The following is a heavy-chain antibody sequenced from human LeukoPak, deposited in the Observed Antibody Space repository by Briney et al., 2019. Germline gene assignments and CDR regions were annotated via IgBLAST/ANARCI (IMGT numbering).Heavy chain of an antibody. D-gene: IGHD6-13*01. Sequence: GGSLRLSCAASGFTFSTYAMTWVRQAPGKGLEWVSLISGTGGGTYYADSVKGRFTISRDNSKNTLYLQMNSLRAEDTAVYYCAREVVAAAGTVDYWGQGTLVTVSS. CDR2: ISGTGGGT. CDR3: AREVVAAAGTVDY. CDR1: GFTFSTYA. V-gene: IGHV3-23*01. J-gene: IGHJ4*02.